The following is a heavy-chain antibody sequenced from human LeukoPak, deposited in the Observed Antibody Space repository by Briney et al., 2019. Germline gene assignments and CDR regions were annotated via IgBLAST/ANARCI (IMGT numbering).Heavy chain of an antibody. V-gene: IGHV3-23*01. J-gene: IGHJ4*02. D-gene: IGHD2-21*02. CDR3: ARGFVLGAAKNYFDY. CDR2: ISAGGVTT. Sequence: GGSLRLSCAASGFTFSSYVMTWVRQAPDIGLEWVSTISAGGVTTYYADSVKGRFTISRDNSKNTLHLHMNSLRAEDTALYYCARGFVLGAAKNYFDYWGQGALVTVSS. CDR1: GFTFSSYV.